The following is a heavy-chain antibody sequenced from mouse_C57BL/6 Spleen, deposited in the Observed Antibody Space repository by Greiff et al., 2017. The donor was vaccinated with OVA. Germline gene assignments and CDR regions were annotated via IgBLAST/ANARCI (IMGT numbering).Heavy chain of an antibody. CDR3: VRHVKDYFDY. Sequence: EVKLLESGGGLVQPKGSLKLSCAASGFSFNTYAMNWVRQAPGKGLEWVARIRSKSNNYATYYADSVKDRFTISRDVSESMLYLQMNNLKTEDTAMYYCVRHVKDYFDYWGQGTTLTVSS. CDR2: IRSKSNNYAT. CDR1: GFSFNTYA. J-gene: IGHJ2*01. V-gene: IGHV10-1*01.